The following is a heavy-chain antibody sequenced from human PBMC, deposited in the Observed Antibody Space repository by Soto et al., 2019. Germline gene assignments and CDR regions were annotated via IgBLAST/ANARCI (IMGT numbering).Heavy chain of an antibody. CDR1: GGSISSVGYY. J-gene: IGHJ3*02. CDR3: ARERDIVVGGAFDI. CDR2: IYYSGST. Sequence: TLSLTCTVSGGSISSVGYYWSWIRQHPGKGLEWIGYIYYSGSTYYNPSLKSRVTISVDTSKNQFSLKLSSVTAADTAVYYCARERDIVVGGAFDIWGQGTMVTVSS. V-gene: IGHV4-31*03. D-gene: IGHD2-2*01.